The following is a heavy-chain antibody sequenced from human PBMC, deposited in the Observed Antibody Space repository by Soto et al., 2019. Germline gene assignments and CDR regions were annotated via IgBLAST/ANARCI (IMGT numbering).Heavy chain of an antibody. CDR3: ARVRGIGEPALH. V-gene: IGHV5-51*01. D-gene: IGHD6-13*01. CDR2: IFPTDSHI. CDR1: GHNFPNYG. J-gene: IGHJ4*02. Sequence: EEQVVQSAAEVKKSGESVRISCKISGHNFPNYGIDWVRQLPGKGLEWLGVIFPTDSHIRYSPSFQGQVIFSADKSTNTAYLQWSSLKASDTAVYYCARVRGIGEPALHWGQGTQITVSS.